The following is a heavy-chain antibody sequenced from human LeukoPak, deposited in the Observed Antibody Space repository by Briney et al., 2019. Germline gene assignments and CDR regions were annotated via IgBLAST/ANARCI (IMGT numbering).Heavy chain of an antibody. CDR1: GFTFSSYA. J-gene: IGHJ3*02. CDR2: ISGSGGST. D-gene: IGHD3-16*01. Sequence: TGGSLRLSCAASGFTFSSYAMSWVRQAPGKGLEWVSLISGSGGSTYYADSVKGRFTISRDNSENTLYLQMNSLRAEDTAVFYCAKDRDDYVWGSYLGAFDIWGQGTMVTVSS. CDR3: AKDRDDYVWGSYLGAFDI. V-gene: IGHV3-23*01.